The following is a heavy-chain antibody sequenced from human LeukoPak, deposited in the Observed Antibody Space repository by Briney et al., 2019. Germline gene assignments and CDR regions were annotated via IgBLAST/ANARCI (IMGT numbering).Heavy chain of an antibody. J-gene: IGHJ4*02. Sequence: SETLSLTCTVSVYSISSGYYWGWIRQPPGKGLEWIGSIYHSGGTYYNPSLKSRVTISVDTSKNQFSLKLSSVTATDTAVYYCARAGAATWQYWGQGTLVTVSS. D-gene: IGHD6-25*01. CDR3: ARAGAATWQY. CDR1: VYSISSGYY. CDR2: IYHSGGT. V-gene: IGHV4-38-2*02.